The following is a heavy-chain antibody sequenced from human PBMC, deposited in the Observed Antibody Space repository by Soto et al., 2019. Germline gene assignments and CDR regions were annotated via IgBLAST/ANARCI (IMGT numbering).Heavy chain of an antibody. CDR2: IIPMFGTA. V-gene: IGHV1-69*05. Sequence: QVQLVQSGSEVKKPGSSVKVSCRASGGTFSSYAISWVRQAPGQGPEWMGGIIPMFGTAKYAQKFQGRVTITXXEXTXKAYMELRSLRSEDTAVYYCAQTLGLAVAGPGRFDLWGRGTLVTVSS. CDR1: GGTFSSYA. J-gene: IGHJ2*01. CDR3: AQTLGLAVAGPGRFDL. D-gene: IGHD6-19*01.